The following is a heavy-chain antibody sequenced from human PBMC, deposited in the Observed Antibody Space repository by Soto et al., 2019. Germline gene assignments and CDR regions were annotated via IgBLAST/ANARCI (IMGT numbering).Heavy chain of an antibody. D-gene: IGHD6-13*01. CDR2: INHSGST. Sequence: QVQLQQWGAGLLKPSETLSLTCAVYGGSFSGYYWSWIRQPPGKGLEWIGEINHSGSTNYNPFLKSRVIISVDTSKNQFSLKLSSVTAADTAVYYCAGSVGPRAAGYDYWGQGTLVTVSS. CDR1: GGSFSGYY. CDR3: AGSVGPRAAGYDY. J-gene: IGHJ4*02. V-gene: IGHV4-34*01.